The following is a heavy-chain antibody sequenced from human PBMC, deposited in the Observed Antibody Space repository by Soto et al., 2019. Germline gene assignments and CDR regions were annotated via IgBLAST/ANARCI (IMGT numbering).Heavy chain of an antibody. Sequence: VGSLRLSCAASGFTFSTYWMGWVRQAPGKGLEWVANIKQDGSEKYYVDSVKGRFTISRDNAKNSLYLQMNSLRAEDTAMYYCARLSIAAGGTPFYYGMDVWGQGTTVTVSS. J-gene: IGHJ6*02. CDR3: ARLSIAAGGTPFYYGMDV. CDR2: IKQDGSEK. CDR1: GFTFSTYW. V-gene: IGHV3-7*01. D-gene: IGHD6-13*01.